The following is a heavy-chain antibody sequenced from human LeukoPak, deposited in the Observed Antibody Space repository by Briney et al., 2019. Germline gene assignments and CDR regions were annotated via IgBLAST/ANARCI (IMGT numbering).Heavy chain of an antibody. CDR3: ARDPYSGNYGSYYYYDMDV. CDR2: ITSSGSYI. J-gene: IGHJ6*03. D-gene: IGHD3-22*01. CDR1: GFTFNNYN. V-gene: IGHV3-21*01. Sequence: GGSLRLSCAASGFTFNNYNMNWVRQAPGKALEWVSSITSSGSYIFYADSVKGRFTISRDNAKNSLYLQINSLGPEDTAVYFCARDPYSGNYGSYYYYDMDVWGKGTTVTVSS.